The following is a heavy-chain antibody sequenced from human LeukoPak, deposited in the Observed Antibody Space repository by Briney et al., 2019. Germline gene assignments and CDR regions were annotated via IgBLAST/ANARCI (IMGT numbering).Heavy chain of an antibody. V-gene: IGHV3-11*01. D-gene: IGHD3-22*01. CDR3: ARSKIEGIVVPYYFDY. Sequence: GGSLRLSCAASGFTFSNYAMSWVRQAPGKGLEWVSYISSSGSTIYYADSVKGRFTISRDNAKNSLYLQMNSLRAEDTAVYYCARSKIEGIVVPYYFDYWGQGTLVTVSS. J-gene: IGHJ4*02. CDR1: GFTFSNYA. CDR2: ISSSGSTI.